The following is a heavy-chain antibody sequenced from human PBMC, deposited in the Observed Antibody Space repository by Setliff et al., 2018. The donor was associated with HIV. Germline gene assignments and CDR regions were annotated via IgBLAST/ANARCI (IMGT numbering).Heavy chain of an antibody. D-gene: IGHD1-26*01. Sequence: SGGSLRLSCAASGFTFYIYEMNWVRQAPGKGLEWVSYISGSYTTYYADSVKGRFTISRDNAEGSLYLQMNNLRAEDSAVYYCARLPNPKERSFWRVPFDLWGQGTMVTVSS. CDR1: GFTFYIYE. CDR3: ARLPNPKERSFWRVPFDL. CDR2: ISGSYTT. J-gene: IGHJ3*01. V-gene: IGHV3-48*03.